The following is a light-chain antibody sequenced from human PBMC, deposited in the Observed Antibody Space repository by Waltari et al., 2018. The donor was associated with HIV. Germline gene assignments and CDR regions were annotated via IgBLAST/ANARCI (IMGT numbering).Light chain of an antibody. CDR2: DVT. Sequence: QSALTQPRSVSGSPGQSVTISCTGTSLNVGGYNYVSWFQQHPGKAPKLIIYDVTKRPSGAPDRFSASKSGNTASLTISGLQAGDEADYFCCSYAGSYTWVFGTGTELTVL. J-gene: IGLJ3*02. V-gene: IGLV2-11*01. CDR1: SLNVGGYNY. CDR3: CSYAGSYTWV.